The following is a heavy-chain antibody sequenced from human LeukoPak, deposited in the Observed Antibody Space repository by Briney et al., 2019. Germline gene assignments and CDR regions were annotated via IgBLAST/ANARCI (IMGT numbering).Heavy chain of an antibody. CDR2: IYYSGYT. CDR1: GGSISSYY. CDR3: ARGHKAFDI. Sequence: SETLSLTCTVSGGSISSYYWSWTRQPPGKGLEYIGYIYYSGYTNYNPSLKSRVTISVYTSKSQFSLQLSSVTAADTAVYYCARGHKAFDIWGQGTMVTVSS. J-gene: IGHJ3*02. V-gene: IGHV4-59*01.